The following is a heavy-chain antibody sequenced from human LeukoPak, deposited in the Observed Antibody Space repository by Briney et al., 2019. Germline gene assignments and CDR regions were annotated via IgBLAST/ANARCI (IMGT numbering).Heavy chain of an antibody. CDR3: ARSQGDSSGYNYGMDV. CDR2: INPNSGGT. Sequence: GASVKVSCKASGYTFTGYYMHWVRQAPGQGLEWMGWINPNSGGTNYAQKFQGRVTMTRDTSISTVYMELSSLRSEDTAVYYCARSQGDSSGYNYGMDVWGQGTTVTVSS. V-gene: IGHV1-2*02. J-gene: IGHJ6*02. D-gene: IGHD3-22*01. CDR1: GYTFTGYY.